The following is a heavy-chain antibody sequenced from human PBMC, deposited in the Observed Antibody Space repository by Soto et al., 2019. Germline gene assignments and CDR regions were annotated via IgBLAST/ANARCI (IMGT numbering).Heavy chain of an antibody. CDR2: IIPISGTA. CDR1: GGTFSSYA. CDR3: ARSQGSSTSLEIYYYYYYGMDV. J-gene: IGHJ6*01. V-gene: IGHV1-69*01. Sequence: QVQLVQSGAEVKKPGSSVKVSCKASGGTFSSYAISWVRQAPGQGLEWMGGIIPISGTANYAQKFQGRVTITADESTSPAYRELSSLRSEDTAVYYCARSQGSSTSLEIYYYYYYGMDVWGQGTRVTVSS. D-gene: IGHD2-2*01.